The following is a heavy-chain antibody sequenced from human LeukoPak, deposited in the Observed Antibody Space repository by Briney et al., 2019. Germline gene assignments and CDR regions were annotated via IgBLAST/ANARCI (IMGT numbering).Heavy chain of an antibody. Sequence: SETLSLTCTVSGGAISSSGYDWGWIRQSPGRGLEWIGSIYYSGGTYSNPSLKSRVTISVDTSKNQISLKLTSVTAADTAVYYCARHDYGDYGTFDIWGQGTMVTVSS. J-gene: IGHJ3*02. CDR2: IYYSGGT. V-gene: IGHV4-39*01. CDR3: ARHDYGDYGTFDI. CDR1: GGAISSSGYD. D-gene: IGHD4-17*01.